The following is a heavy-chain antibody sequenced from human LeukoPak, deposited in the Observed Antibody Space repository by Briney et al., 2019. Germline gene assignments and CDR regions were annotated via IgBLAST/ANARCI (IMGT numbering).Heavy chain of an antibody. CDR1: GGSFSGYY. Sequence: TSETLSLTCAVYGGSFSGYYWGWIRQPPGKGLEWIGEINHSGSTNYNPSLKSRVTISVDTSKNQFSLKLSSVTAADTAVYYCARHDPYGSGSYYPHDYWGQGTLVTVSS. CDR3: ARHDPYGSGSYYPHDY. CDR2: INHSGST. D-gene: IGHD3-10*01. V-gene: IGHV4-34*01. J-gene: IGHJ4*02.